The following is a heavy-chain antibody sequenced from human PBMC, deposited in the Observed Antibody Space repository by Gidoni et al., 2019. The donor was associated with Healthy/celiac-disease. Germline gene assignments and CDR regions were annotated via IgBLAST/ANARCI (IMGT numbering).Heavy chain of an antibody. J-gene: IGHJ4*02. CDR2: T. CDR3: ARETVTPAWFDY. D-gene: IGHD4-17*01. V-gene: IGHV4-4*02. Sequence: TNYNPSLKIRVTISVDKSKNQFSLKLSSVTAADTAVYYCARETVTPAWFDYWGQGTLVTVSA.